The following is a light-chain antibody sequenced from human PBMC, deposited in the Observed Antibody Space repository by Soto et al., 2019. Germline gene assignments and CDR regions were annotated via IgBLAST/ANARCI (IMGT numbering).Light chain of an antibody. J-gene: IGKJ1*01. V-gene: IGKV3-11*01. CDR1: QSVSSY. CDR3: QQRSNWPPWT. Sequence: EIVLTQSPATLSLSPGEIATLSCRASQSVSSYLAWYQQKPCQAPRLLIYDASNRATGIPARFSGSGSGTDFTLTISSLEPEDFAVYYCQQRSNWPPWTFGQGTKVEIK. CDR2: DAS.